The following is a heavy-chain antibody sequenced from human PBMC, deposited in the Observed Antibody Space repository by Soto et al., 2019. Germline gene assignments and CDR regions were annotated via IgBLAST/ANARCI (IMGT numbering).Heavy chain of an antibody. CDR2: ISGSGGST. J-gene: IGHJ6*03. Sequence: GGSLRLSCAASGFTFSSYAMSWVRQAPGKGLEWVSAISGSGGSTYYADSVKGRFTISRDNSKTTLYLQMNSLRAEDTAVYYCAKDYGGWGVSLLNYYYYYMDVWGKGTTVTVSS. D-gene: IGHD3-10*01. CDR1: GFTFSSYA. V-gene: IGHV3-23*01. CDR3: AKDYGGWGVSLLNYYYYYMDV.